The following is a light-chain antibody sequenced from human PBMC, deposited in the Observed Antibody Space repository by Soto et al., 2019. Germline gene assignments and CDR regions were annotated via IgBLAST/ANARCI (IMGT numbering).Light chain of an antibody. CDR2: EVT. CDR3: SSYSSTSTPWV. V-gene: IGLV2-14*01. Sequence: QSALTQPASVSGSPGQSITIFCTGTSSDVGAYKFVSWYRHHPGRAPQVMIYEVTNRPSGVSSRFSGSKSGNTASLTISGFQPEDEGDYYCSSYSSTSTPWVFGGGTKLTVL. CDR1: SSDVGAYKF. J-gene: IGLJ3*02.